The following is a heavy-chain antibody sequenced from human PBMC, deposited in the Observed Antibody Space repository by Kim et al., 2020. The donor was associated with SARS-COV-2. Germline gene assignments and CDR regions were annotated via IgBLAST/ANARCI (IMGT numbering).Heavy chain of an antibody. CDR3: ARDLRWFPTQLRNYYYYYGMDV. CDR1: GGSFSGYY. CDR2: INHSGST. J-gene: IGHJ6*02. Sequence: ETLSLTCAVYGGSFSGYYWSWIRQPPGKGLEWIGEINHSGSTNYNPSLKSRVTISVDTSKNQFSLKLSSVTAADTAVYYCARDLRWFPTQLRNYYYYYGMDVWGQGTTVTVSS. D-gene: IGHD2-21*01. V-gene: IGHV4-34*01.